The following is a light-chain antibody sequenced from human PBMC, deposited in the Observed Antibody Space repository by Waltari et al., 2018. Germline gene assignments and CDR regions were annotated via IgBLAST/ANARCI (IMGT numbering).Light chain of an antibody. CDR3: QTHERLLAT. J-gene: IGKJ1*01. V-gene: IGKV3-20*01. CDR2: EAA. CDR1: QNIGRY. Sequence: EIVLTPSPGTLSLSPGERATLSCRASQNIGRYLVWYQQKPGQAPRLLIYEAARRATGIPDRFSGSGSGTDFSLSMSRLEPEDFAVYYCQTHERLLATFGQGTKVEIK.